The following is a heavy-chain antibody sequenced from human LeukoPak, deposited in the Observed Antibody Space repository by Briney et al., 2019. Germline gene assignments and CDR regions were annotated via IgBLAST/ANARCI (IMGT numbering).Heavy chain of an antibody. V-gene: IGHV3-23*01. CDR1: GFTFSSYA. D-gene: IGHD1-26*01. CDR2: ISGSGGST. Sequence: GGSLRLSCAASGFTFSSYAMSWVRQAPGKGLEWVSAISGSGGSTYYADSVKGRFTISRDNSKNTLYLQMNSLRAEDTAVYYCAKDRLVGATGGGYYFDYWGQGILVTVSS. CDR3: AKDRLVGATGGGYYFDY. J-gene: IGHJ4*02.